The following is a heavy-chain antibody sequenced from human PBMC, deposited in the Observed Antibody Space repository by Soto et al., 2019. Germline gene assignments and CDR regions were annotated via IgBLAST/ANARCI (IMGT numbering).Heavy chain of an antibody. D-gene: IGHD1-1*01. Sequence: SETLSLTCTVSGGSISSSSYYWGWIRQPPGKGLEWIGSIYYSGSTYYNPSLKSRVTISVDTSKNQFSLKLSSVTAADTAVYYCARHLDLWNDGTEKYYFDYWGQGTLVTVSS. V-gene: IGHV4-39*01. CDR2: IYYSGST. J-gene: IGHJ4*02. CDR3: ARHLDLWNDGTEKYYFDY. CDR1: GGSISSSSYY.